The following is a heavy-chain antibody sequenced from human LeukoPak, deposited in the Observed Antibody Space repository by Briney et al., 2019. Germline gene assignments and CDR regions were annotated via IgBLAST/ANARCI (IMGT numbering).Heavy chain of an antibody. J-gene: IGHJ3*02. Sequence: GGSLRLSXAASGFTFSSYAMSWVRQAPGKGLEWVSAISGSGGSTYYADSVKGRFTISRDNSKNTLYLQVNSLRAEDTAVYYCAKLMEVITVNDAFDIWGQGTMVTVSS. CDR2: ISGSGGST. D-gene: IGHD3-10*01. V-gene: IGHV3-23*01. CDR3: AKLMEVITVNDAFDI. CDR1: GFTFSSYA.